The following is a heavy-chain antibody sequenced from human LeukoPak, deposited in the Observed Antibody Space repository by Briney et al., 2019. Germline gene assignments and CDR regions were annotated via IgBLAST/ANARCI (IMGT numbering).Heavy chain of an antibody. CDR2: IYYSGST. CDR3: AKQGDIVVVTHDAFDI. V-gene: IGHV4-39*01. Sequence: PSETLSLTCTVSGGSISSSSYYWGWIRQPPGKGLEWIGSIYYSGSTYYNPSLKSRVTISVDTSKNQFSLKLSSVTAADTAVYYCAKQGDIVVVTHDAFDIWGQGTMVTVSS. CDR1: GGSISSSSYY. D-gene: IGHD3-22*01. J-gene: IGHJ3*02.